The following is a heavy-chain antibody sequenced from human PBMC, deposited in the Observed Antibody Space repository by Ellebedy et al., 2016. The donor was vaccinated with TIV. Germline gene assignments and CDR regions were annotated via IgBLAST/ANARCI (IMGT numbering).Heavy chain of an antibody. CDR2: INPKNGGT. V-gene: IGHV1-2*02. Sequence: AASVKVSCKASGYTFTGYYIHWVRQAPGQGLEWMGWINPKNGGTNYAQKFQGRVTMTRDTSISTVHMELTRLGSDDTAVYYCARDGEEWEVRVFDYWGQGTLVTVSS. CDR1: GYTFTGYY. CDR3: ARDGEEWEVRVFDY. D-gene: IGHD1-26*01. J-gene: IGHJ4*02.